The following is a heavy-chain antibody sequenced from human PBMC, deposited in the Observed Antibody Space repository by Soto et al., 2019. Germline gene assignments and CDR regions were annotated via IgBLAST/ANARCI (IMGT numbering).Heavy chain of an antibody. CDR3: ARGRRITIFGVVIIMDWFEP. CDR2: INPSGGST. CDR1: GYTFTSYG. J-gene: IGHJ5*01. V-gene: IGHV1-46*01. Sequence: ASVKVSCKASGYTFTSYGISWVRQAPGQGLEWMGIINPSGGSTSYAQKFQGRVTMTRDTSTSTVYMELSSLRSEDTAVYYCARGRRITIFGVVIIMDWFEPWGQGTLVTVSS. D-gene: IGHD3-3*01.